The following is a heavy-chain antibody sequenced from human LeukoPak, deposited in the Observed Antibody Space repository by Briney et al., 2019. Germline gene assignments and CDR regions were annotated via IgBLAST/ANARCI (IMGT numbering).Heavy chain of an antibody. CDR2: ISGSSTYI. V-gene: IGHV3-21*01. J-gene: IGHJ4*02. D-gene: IGHD3-22*01. CDR3: ARDHSSGRYFDF. Sequence: GGSLRLSCAASGFTFSFYEMNWVRQAPGKGLEWVSSISGSSTYIDYADSVKGRFTISRDNAKNALYLQMDSPRAEDTAVYYCARDHSSGRYFDFWGQGTLVTVSS. CDR1: GFTFSFYE.